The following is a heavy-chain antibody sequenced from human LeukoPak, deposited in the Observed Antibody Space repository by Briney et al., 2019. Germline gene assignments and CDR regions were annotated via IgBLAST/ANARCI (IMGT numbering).Heavy chain of an antibody. J-gene: IGHJ6*03. CDR3: ARHRYCSSTSCYMGAGYYYYYMDV. CDR1: GYSFTSYW. Sequence: GEPLKISCKGSGYSFTSYWIGWVRQMPGKGLEWMGIIYPGDSDTRYSPSFQGQVTISADKSISTAYLQWSSLKASDTAMYYCARHRYCSSTSCYMGAGYYYYYMDVWGKGTTVTVSS. V-gene: IGHV5-51*01. CDR2: IYPGDSDT. D-gene: IGHD2-2*02.